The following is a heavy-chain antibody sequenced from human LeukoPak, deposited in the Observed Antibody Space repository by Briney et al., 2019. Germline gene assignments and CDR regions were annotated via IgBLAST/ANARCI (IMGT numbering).Heavy chain of an antibody. J-gene: IGHJ6*03. CDR3: AKASLGVPAAQVYYYYYMDV. V-gene: IGHV3-30*02. CDR1: GFTFSSYG. Sequence: GGSLRLSCAASGFTFSSYGMHWVRQAPGKGLEWVAFIRYDGSNKYYADSVKGRFTISRDNSKNTLYLQMNSLRAEDTAVYYCAKASLGVPAAQVYYYYYMDVWGKGTTVTVSS. CDR2: IRYDGSNK. D-gene: IGHD2-2*01.